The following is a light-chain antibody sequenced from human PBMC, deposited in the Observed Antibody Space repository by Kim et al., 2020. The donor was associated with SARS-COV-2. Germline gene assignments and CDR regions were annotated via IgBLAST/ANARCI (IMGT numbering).Light chain of an antibody. CDR3: QTWGTGIRV. CDR1: SGHRNYA. J-gene: IGLJ3*02. V-gene: IGLV4-69*01. CDR2: LNSDGSH. Sequence: QPVLTQSPSASASLGASVKLTCTLSSGHRNYAIAWHQQQPEKGPRYLMKLNSDGSHSKGDGITDRFSGSSSGAELHLTISSLQSEDEADYYCQTWGTGIRVFGGGTTLTVL.